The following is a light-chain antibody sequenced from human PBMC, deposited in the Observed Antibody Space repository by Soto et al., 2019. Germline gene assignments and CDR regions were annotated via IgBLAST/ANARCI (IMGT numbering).Light chain of an antibody. CDR3: SSFTSSTTYV. V-gene: IGLV2-14*01. CDR2: EVS. Sequence: QSALTQPASVSGSPGQSITISCTGTSSDVGGYNHVCWYQQHPGKAPKLIIYEVSNRPSGVSNRFSGPKSGNTASLTISGLQAEDEADYYCSSFTSSTTYVFGTGTKLTAL. J-gene: IGLJ1*01. CDR1: SSDVGGYNH.